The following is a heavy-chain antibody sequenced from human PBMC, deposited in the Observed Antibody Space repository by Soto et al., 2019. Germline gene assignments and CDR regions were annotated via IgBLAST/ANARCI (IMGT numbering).Heavy chain of an antibody. J-gene: IGHJ4*02. CDR3: GRGSFIF. CDR2: ISSSGRFI. V-gene: IGHV3-21*06. CDR1: GFTFSGYN. Sequence: EVQLVESGGGLVKPGGSLRLSCAGSGFTFSGYNMNWVRQAPGKGLEWVSSISSSGRFIYYADSVKGRFTISRDNARSSVYLQMDSLRAEDTAFYYCGRGSFIFWGQGTLVTVSS.